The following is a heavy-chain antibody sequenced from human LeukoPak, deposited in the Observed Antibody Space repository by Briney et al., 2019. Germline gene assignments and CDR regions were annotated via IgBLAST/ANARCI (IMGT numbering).Heavy chain of an antibody. Sequence: PGGSLRLSCAASGFTFSSYSMNWVRQAPGKGLEWVSSISSSSYIYYADSVKGRFTISRDNAKNSLYLQMNSLRAEDTAVYYCARAVKGSSSWSGDYWGQGTLVTVSS. CDR3: ARAVKGSSSWSGDY. D-gene: IGHD6-13*01. J-gene: IGHJ4*02. CDR2: ISSSSYI. V-gene: IGHV3-21*01. CDR1: GFTFSSYS.